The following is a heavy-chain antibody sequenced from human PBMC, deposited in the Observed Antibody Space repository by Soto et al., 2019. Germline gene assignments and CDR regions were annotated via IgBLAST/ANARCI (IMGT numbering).Heavy chain of an antibody. J-gene: IGHJ6*02. V-gene: IGHV3-23*01. D-gene: IGHD1-1*01. CDR1: GFTFSSYA. CDR3: AKSDQIGYPNEDGMDV. Sequence: GGSLRLSCAASGFTFSSYAMSWVRQAPGKGLEWVSAISGSGGSTYYADSVKGRFTISRDNSKNTLYLQMNSLRAEDTAVYYCAKSDQIGYPNEDGMDVWGQGTTVTVSS. CDR2: ISGSGGST.